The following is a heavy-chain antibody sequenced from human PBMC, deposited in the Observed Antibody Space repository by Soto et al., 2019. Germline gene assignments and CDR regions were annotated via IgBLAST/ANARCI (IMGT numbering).Heavy chain of an antibody. V-gene: IGHV3-23*01. CDR1: GFTSGTYA. Sequence: GGSLRLSCAASGFTSGTYAMSWVRQAPGKGLEWVSSITGSGGTTDYADSVKGRFTISRDTSRNTLYLQMSRPSVDDTAIYYCAREYRTSSQFDYWGQGTLVTVSS. CDR2: ITGSGGTT. D-gene: IGHD6-6*01. J-gene: IGHJ4*02. CDR3: AREYRTSSQFDY.